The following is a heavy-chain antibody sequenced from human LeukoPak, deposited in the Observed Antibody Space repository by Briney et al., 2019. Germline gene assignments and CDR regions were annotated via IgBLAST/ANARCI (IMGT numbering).Heavy chain of an antibody. D-gene: IGHD3-10*01. CDR3: AKERYDGSGAAYDN. CDR2: INPSGDFR. J-gene: IGHJ4*02. CDR1: GYTFGTHW. V-gene: IGHV1-46*01. Sequence: RASVKVSCKPSGYTFGTHWMHWVRQAPGQGLEWMAIINPSGDFRSYAQKFQGRVTVTRDMSTRTVYMELSDLRPEDTALYYCAKERYDGSGAAYDNWGQGTLVTVSS.